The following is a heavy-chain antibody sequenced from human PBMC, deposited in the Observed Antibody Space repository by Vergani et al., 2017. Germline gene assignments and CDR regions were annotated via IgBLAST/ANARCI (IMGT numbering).Heavy chain of an antibody. D-gene: IGHD6-19*01. Sequence: QLQLQESGPGLVKPSATLSLTCSVSGASIRSSNYYWGWLRQPPGNGLEWLASIYYSGSTYYNPSLKSRVTISVATSKNQFSLKLSSVTAADTAVYFWARHATVEWLVKLGWIDPWGQGILVTVS. CDR1: GASIRSSNYY. CDR2: IYYSGST. V-gene: IGHV4-39*01. CDR3: ARHATVEWLVKLGWIDP. J-gene: IGHJ5*02.